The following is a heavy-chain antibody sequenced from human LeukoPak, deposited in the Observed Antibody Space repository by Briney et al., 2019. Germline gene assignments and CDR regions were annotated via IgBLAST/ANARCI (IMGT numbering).Heavy chain of an antibody. D-gene: IGHD6-6*01. CDR2: IWYDGSNK. Sequence: PGRSLRLSCAASGFTFSSYGMHWVRQAPGKGLEWVAVIWYDGSNKYYADSVKGRFTISRDNSKNTLYLQMNSLRVEDTAVYYCAREQYSSSSGYFDYWGQGTLVTVSS. CDR3: AREQYSSSSGYFDY. V-gene: IGHV3-33*01. J-gene: IGHJ4*02. CDR1: GFTFSSYG.